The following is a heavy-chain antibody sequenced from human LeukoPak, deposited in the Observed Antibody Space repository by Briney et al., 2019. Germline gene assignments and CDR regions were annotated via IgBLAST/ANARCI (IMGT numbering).Heavy chain of an antibody. D-gene: IGHD3-10*01. J-gene: IGHJ5*02. V-gene: IGHV4-39*01. Sequence: PSETLSLTCTVSGGSISSSSDYWGWVRQPPRKGLEWIGSMYYSGSTYYNSSLRSRVTISVDTSKSQFSLKLSSVTAADTAVYYCARRRGFYPCYFDHWGQGILVTVSS. CDR1: GGSISSSSDY. CDR2: MYYSGST. CDR3: ARRRGFYPCYFDH.